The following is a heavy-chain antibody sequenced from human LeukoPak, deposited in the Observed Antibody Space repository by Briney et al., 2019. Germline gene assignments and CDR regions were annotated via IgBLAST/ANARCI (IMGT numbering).Heavy chain of an antibody. CDR3: ARADGSNYYYYMDV. CDR1: GFTFSSYG. V-gene: IGHV3-33*01. Sequence: PGRSLRLSCAASGFTFSSYGMHWVRQAPGKGLEWVAVIWYDGSNKYYADSVKGRFTISRDNAKNSLFLQMNSLRAEDTAVYYCARADGSNYYYYMDVWGKGTTVTVSS. CDR2: IWYDGSNK. J-gene: IGHJ6*03. D-gene: IGHD5-24*01.